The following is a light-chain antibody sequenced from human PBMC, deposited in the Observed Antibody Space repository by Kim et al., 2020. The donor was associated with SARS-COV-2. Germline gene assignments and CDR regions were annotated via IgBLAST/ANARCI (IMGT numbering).Light chain of an antibody. CDR3: SSHTTSSTYV. CDR2: DVS. V-gene: IGLV2-14*04. CDR1: SSDVGSYNS. Sequence: GQSITIACTRTSSDVGSYNSVSWYQQHPGKAPKLIMYDVSERASGVSNRFSGSQSGNTASLTISGLRAEDEADYYCSSHTTSSTYVFGSGTKVTVL. J-gene: IGLJ1*01.